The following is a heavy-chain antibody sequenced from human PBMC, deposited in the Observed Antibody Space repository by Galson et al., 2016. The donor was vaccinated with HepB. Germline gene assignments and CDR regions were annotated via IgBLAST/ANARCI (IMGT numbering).Heavy chain of an antibody. CDR3: AREGVYYYDSSGYSDAFDI. CDR2: ISGSGGST. Sequence: SLRLSCAASGFTFSSYAMSWVRQAPGKGLEWVSAISGSGGSTYYADSVKGRFTISRDNSKNTLYLQMNSLRAEDTAVYYCAREGVYYYDSSGYSDAFDIWGQGTMVTVFS. J-gene: IGHJ3*02. CDR1: GFTFSSYA. V-gene: IGHV3-23*01. D-gene: IGHD3-22*01.